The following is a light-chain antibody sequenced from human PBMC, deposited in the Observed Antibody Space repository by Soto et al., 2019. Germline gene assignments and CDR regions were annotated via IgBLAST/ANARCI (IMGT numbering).Light chain of an antibody. CDR1: QSVVYSDGHTY. CDR2: KVS. V-gene: IGKV2-30*01. Sequence: DVVMTQSPLSLPVTLGQPASISCRSSQSVVYSDGHTYLNWFQQRPGQSPRRLIYKVSKRDSGVPDRFSGSGSGTDFTLKIGRVEAEDVGVYYCMQGTHWPTFGQGTKVEIK. CDR3: MQGTHWPT. J-gene: IGKJ1*01.